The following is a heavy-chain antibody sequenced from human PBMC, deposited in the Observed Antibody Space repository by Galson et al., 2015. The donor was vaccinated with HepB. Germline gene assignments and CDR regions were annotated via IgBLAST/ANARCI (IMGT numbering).Heavy chain of an antibody. CDR1: GFSLSNARMG. Sequence: PALVKPTQTLTLTCTVSGFSLSNARMGVSWIRQPPGKALEWLAHIFSNDEKSYSTSLKSRLTISKDTSKSQVVLTMTNMDPVDTATYYCARVRLGDYIWGSYPQGRDAFDIWGQGTMVTVSS. V-gene: IGHV2-26*01. D-gene: IGHD3-16*02. J-gene: IGHJ3*02. CDR3: ARVRLGDYIWGSYPQGRDAFDI. CDR2: IFSNDEK.